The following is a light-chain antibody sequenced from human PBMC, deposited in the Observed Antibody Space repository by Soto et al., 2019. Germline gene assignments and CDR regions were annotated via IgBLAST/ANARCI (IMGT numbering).Light chain of an antibody. CDR2: GAS. Sequence: ENVLTHSARTLSLYPGERATLSSMASQSVSSSYLAWYQEKPGQAPRLLIYGASSRATGIADRFSASGSGTDFTLTISRLEPEDFELYYCQQYGSAPWTLGQGTKVDIK. J-gene: IGKJ1*01. CDR3: QQYGSAPWT. CDR1: QSVSSSY. V-gene: IGKV3-20*01.